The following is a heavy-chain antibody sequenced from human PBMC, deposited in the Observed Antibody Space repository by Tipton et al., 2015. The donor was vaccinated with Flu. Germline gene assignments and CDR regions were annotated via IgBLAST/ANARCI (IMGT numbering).Heavy chain of an antibody. Sequence: TLSLTCTVSGGSISSYYWNWIRQPPGKGLEWIGYIYNTGSTNYNPSLRSRVTISVDTSKNQFSLKLSSVTAADTAVYYCARTPPRGGFDYWGQGTLVTVSS. V-gene: IGHV4-59*07. CDR3: ARTPPRGGFDY. CDR2: IYNTGST. CDR1: GGSISSYY. J-gene: IGHJ4*02.